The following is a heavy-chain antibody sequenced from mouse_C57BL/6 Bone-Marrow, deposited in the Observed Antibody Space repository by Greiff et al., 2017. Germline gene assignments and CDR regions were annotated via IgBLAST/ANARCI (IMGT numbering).Heavy chain of an antibody. J-gene: IGHJ4*01. CDR1: GYTFTNYW. D-gene: IGHD2-4*01. V-gene: IGHV1-64*01. CDR2: MHPNGGSP. CDR3: ARSYDYDDYTMDY. Sequence: VQLQQPGAELVMPGASVKLSCKASGYTFTNYWMHWVKQRPGQGLEWIGMMHPNGGSPDYNEKFKSEATLSVDKSSRTAYVELSSLTSEDSAVYYCARSYDYDDYTMDYWGQGTSVTVSS.